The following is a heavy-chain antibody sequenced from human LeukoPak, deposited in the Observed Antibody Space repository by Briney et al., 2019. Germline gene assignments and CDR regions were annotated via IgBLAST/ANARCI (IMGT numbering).Heavy chain of an antibody. CDR1: GGSISSRSYC. Sequence: SETLSLTCTVSGGSISSRSYCWGWIRQPPGKGLEWIGSVYYSGSTSYNPSLKSQVTISLDTSKNQFSLKVSSVTAADTAVYYCARCYYGSGSLYYYYYYMVVWGKGTTVTVSS. J-gene: IGHJ6*03. V-gene: IGHV4-39*07. CDR3: ARCYYGSGSLYYYYYYMVV. D-gene: IGHD3-10*01. CDR2: VYYSGST.